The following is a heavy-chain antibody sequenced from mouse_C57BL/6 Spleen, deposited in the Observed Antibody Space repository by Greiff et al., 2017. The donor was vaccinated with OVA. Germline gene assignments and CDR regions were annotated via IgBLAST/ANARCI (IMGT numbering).Heavy chain of an antibody. V-gene: IGHV7-3*01. CDR2: IRHKANGYTT. D-gene: IGHD4-1*01. Sequence: EVQVVESGGGLVQPGGSLSLSCAASGFTFTDYYMSWVRQPPGKALEWLGFIRHKANGYTTEYSASVKGRFTISRDNSQSILYLQMNALRAEDSATYYCARSPRWDAWYFDVWGTGTTVTVSS. CDR1: GFTFTDYY. CDR3: ARSPRWDAWYFDV. J-gene: IGHJ1*03.